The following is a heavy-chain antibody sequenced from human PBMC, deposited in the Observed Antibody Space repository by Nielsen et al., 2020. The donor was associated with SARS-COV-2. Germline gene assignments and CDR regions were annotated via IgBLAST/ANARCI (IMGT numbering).Heavy chain of an antibody. J-gene: IGHJ4*02. CDR1: GFTFTNYA. CDR3: AKEVPSSWCLDH. CDR2: ISYDGSGK. Sequence: GGSLRLSCAASGFTFTNYAMNWVRQAPDKGLEWVAAISYDGSGKYYADSVKGRFTISRDNSKNTLYVQMNSLRGEDTAVYYCAKEVPSSWCLDHWGQGTLVTVSS. D-gene: IGHD4/OR15-4a*01. V-gene: IGHV3-30*18.